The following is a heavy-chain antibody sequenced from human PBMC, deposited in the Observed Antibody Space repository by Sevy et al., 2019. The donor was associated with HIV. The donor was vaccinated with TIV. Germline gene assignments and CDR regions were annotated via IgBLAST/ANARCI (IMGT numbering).Heavy chain of an antibody. V-gene: IGHV4-31*03. CDR3: ASSRMYYYGSGTTPGGAFDI. CDR2: IYYSGST. Sequence: SETLSLTCTVSGGSISSGGYYWSWIRQHPGKGLEWIGYIYYSGSTYYNPSLKSRVTISVDTSKNQFSLKLSSVTAADTALYYCASSRMYYYGSGTTPGGAFDIWGQGTMVTVSS. D-gene: IGHD3-10*01. J-gene: IGHJ3*02. CDR1: GGSISSGGYY.